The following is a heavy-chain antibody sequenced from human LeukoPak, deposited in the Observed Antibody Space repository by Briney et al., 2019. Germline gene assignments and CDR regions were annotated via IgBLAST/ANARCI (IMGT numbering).Heavy chain of an antibody. CDR1: GYTFTGYY. J-gene: IGHJ4*02. CDR3: AREDSSGYDY. CDR2: INPNSGGT. V-gene: IGHV1-2*02. D-gene: IGHD3-22*01. Sequence: ASVRVSSKASGYTFTGYYMHWVRQAPGQGLEWMGWINPNSGGTNYAQNFRGRVTMTRDTSISTAYMEVSRLRSDDTAVYYCAREDSSGYDYWGQGTLVTVSS.